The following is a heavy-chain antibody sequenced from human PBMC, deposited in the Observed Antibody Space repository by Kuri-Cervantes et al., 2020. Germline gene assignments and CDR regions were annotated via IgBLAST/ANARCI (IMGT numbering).Heavy chain of an antibody. CDR3: AKDHYYDSSGYKADAFDI. V-gene: IGHV3-9*01. D-gene: IGHD3-22*01. CDR2: ISWNSGSI. J-gene: IGHJ3*02. CDR1: AFTFDDYA. Sequence: SLKISCAASAFTFDDYAMHWVRQAPGKGLEWVSGISWNSGSIGYADSVKGRFTISRDNAKNSLYLQMNSLRAEDTALYYCAKDHYYDSSGYKADAFDIWGQGTMVTVSS.